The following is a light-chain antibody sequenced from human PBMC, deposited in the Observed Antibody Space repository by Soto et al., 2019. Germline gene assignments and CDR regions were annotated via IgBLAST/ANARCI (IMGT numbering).Light chain of an antibody. Sequence: EIVLTQSPGTLSLSPGERATLSCRASESVSSNYLAWYQQKPGRAPRLLIFGASTRATGIPDRFSGSGSGTDFTLTISGLETDDFAVYYCQQYGSSPRTFGQGTKLEI. CDR3: QQYGSSPRT. J-gene: IGKJ2*02. CDR2: GAS. V-gene: IGKV3-20*01. CDR1: ESVSSNY.